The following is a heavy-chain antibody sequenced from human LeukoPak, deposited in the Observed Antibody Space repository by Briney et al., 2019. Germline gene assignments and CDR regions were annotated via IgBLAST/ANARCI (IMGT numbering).Heavy chain of an antibody. CDR2: INPSGGST. D-gene: IGHD1-26*01. J-gene: IGHJ5*02. Sequence: ASVKVSRKASGYTFTSYYMHWVRQAPGQGLEWMGIINPSGGSTNYAQKFQGRVTMTRDTSISTAYMELGSLTSDDTAVYYCARVGLMVGPTVKYMWFDPWGQGTLVTVTS. CDR1: GYTFTSYY. V-gene: IGHV1-46*01. CDR3: ARVGLMVGPTVKYMWFDP.